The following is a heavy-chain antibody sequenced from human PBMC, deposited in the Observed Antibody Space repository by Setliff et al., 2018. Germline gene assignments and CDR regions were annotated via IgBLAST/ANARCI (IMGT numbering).Heavy chain of an antibody. CDR2: IYTSGST. V-gene: IGHV4-4*08. Sequence: SCKASGYTFTTYAIGWMRQAPGQGLEWIGYIYTSGSTNYNPSLKSRVTISLDTSKNQFSLKLSSVTAADTAVYYCARGSYYDSSGYSPDFFDYWGQGTLVTVSS. CDR3: ARGSYYDSSGYSPDFFDY. J-gene: IGHJ4*02. D-gene: IGHD3-22*01. CDR1: GYTFTTYA.